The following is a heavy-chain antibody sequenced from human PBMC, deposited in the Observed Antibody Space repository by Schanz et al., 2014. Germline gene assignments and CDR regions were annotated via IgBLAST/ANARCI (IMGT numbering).Heavy chain of an antibody. CDR3: ARDRRRYCSTASCLHDNWFDP. CDR1: GDSMSSGGYY. Sequence: QVQLQQSGPGLVKPSQTLSLTCNVSGDSMSSGGYYWNWIRQHPGKGLEWIGYIYDSGNTYYNPSLKSRVTMSIDTSENQFSLNLRSVTGADTAVYYCARDRRRYCSTASCLHDNWFDPWGQGTLVIVSS. V-gene: IGHV4-31*03. J-gene: IGHJ5*02. CDR2: IYDSGNT. D-gene: IGHD2-2*01.